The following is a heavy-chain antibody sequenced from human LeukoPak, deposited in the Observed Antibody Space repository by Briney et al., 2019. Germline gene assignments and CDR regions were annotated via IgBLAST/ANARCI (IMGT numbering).Heavy chain of an antibody. CDR1: GFTFSDHY. V-gene: IGHV3-72*01. CDR3: ARDGSSGYYLSFSNWFDP. D-gene: IGHD3-22*01. Sequence: PGGSLRLSCAASGFTFSDHYMDWVRQAPGKGLEWVGRTRNKANSYTTEYAASVKGRFTISRDDSKNSLYLQMNSLKTEDTAVYYCARDGSSGYYLSFSNWFDPWGQGTLVTVSS. J-gene: IGHJ5*02. CDR2: TRNKANSYTT.